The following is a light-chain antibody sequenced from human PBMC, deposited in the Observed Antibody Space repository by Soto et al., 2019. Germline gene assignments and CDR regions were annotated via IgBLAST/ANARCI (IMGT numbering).Light chain of an antibody. V-gene: IGLV2-14*01. J-gene: IGLJ1*01. CDR3: RSYTSSSTLDV. CDR1: SSDVGGYNY. CDR2: EVS. Sequence: QSVLPQPASVSGSPGQSITISFTGTSSDVGGYNYVSWYQQHPGKAPKLMIYEVSNRPSGVSNGFSVSKSGNTASLTISGLQVEDEADYYGRSYTSSSTLDVFGTGTKLTVL.